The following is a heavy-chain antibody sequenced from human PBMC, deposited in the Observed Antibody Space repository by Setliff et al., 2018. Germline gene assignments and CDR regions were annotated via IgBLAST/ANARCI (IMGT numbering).Heavy chain of an antibody. J-gene: IGHJ4*02. CDR2: INHRGST. D-gene: IGHD6-6*01. Sequence: SSETLSLTCAAYGGTFSDYYWTWIRQPPGKGLEWIGEINHRGSTNYNPSLKSRATISIDTSKDQFSLKLISMSAADTAVYFCARGRNIAARLLDSWGQGTRVTVSS. CDR1: GGTFSDYY. V-gene: IGHV4-34*01. CDR3: ARGRNIAARLLDS.